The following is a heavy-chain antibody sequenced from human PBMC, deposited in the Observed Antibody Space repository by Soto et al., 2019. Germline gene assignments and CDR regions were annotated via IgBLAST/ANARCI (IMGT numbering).Heavy chain of an antibody. CDR2: IWYDGSNQ. V-gene: IGHV3-33*03. CDR1: GFTFGSYG. J-gene: IGHJ4*02. CDR3: ASASPPAY. Sequence: GGSLRLSCAASGFTFGSYGMHWVRQAPGKGLEWVAVIWYDGSNQNYVDSVKGRFTISRDNSKNTVDLQMNSLRAEDTALYYCASASPPAYWGQGTLVTVSS.